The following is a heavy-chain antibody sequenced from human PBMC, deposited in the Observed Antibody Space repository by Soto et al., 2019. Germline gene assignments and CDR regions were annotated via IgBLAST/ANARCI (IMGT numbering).Heavy chain of an antibody. CDR3: ARDRPAALIYYYYGMDV. J-gene: IGHJ6*02. D-gene: IGHD2-2*01. CDR1: GYSFTTYN. CDR2: VNPSSGTT. Sequence: GASVKVSCKASGYSFTTYNIHWVRQAPGQGLEWMGVVNPSSGTTSYAQKFQDRLTIKTDTSTSTAYMELRSLKSDDTAVYYCARDRPAALIYYYYGMDVWGQGTTVTVSS. V-gene: IGHV1-46*01.